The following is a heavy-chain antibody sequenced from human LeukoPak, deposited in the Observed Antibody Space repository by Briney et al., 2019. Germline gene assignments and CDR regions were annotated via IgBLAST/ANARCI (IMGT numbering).Heavy chain of an antibody. CDR1: GGSLRNYY. Sequence: PSETLSLTCTVSGGSLRNYYWSWIRQPPGKGLEWIGYIYYSGSTNYNPSLKSRVTMSVDTSKNQFSLNLTSVTAADTAVYYCARQYSSSSGWFDPWGQGTLVTVSS. V-gene: IGHV4-59*01. J-gene: IGHJ5*02. D-gene: IGHD6-6*01. CDR3: ARQYSSSSGWFDP. CDR2: IYYSGST.